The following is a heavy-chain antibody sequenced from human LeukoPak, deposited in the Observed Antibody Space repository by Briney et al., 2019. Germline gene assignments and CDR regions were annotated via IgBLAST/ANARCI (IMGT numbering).Heavy chain of an antibody. V-gene: IGHV3-11*04. D-gene: IGHD1-26*01. CDR3: ARDWSGSFHPFDY. J-gene: IGHJ4*02. CDR2: ISSSGSTI. CDR1: GFTFSDYY. Sequence: PGGSLRLSCAASGFTFSDYYMSWIRQAPGKGLEWVSYISSSGSTIYYADSVKGRFTISRDNAKNSLYLQMNSLRAEDTAVYFCARDWSGSFHPFDYWGQGTLVTVSS.